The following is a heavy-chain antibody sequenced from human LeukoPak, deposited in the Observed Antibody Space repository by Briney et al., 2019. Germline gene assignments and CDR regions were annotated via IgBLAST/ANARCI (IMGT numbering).Heavy chain of an antibody. CDR2: IKYDGSNE. CDR3: AKDRCSNGIGCYYYYMDV. V-gene: IGHV3-30*18. J-gene: IGHJ6*03. CDR1: GFTFSSYG. Sequence: QPGRSLRLSCAASGFTFSSYGMHWVRQAPGKGMEWVAYIKYDGSNEQYAHSVKGRFRISRDSSKNILYLQMNSLRAEDTAVYYCAKDRCSNGIGCYYYYMDVWGKGTTVTISS. D-gene: IGHD2-8*01.